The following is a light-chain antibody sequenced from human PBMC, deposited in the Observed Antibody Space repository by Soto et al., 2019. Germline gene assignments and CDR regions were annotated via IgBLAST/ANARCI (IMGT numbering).Light chain of an antibody. CDR3: QQYSNLWT. CDR2: GAS. J-gene: IGKJ1*01. Sequence: TQSPSTLSASVGDRATLSCRASQTVSSNYLAWYQQKPGHAPMLLIYGASSRATGIPDRFSGSGCGTYFTLIVSRLEPEDFAVYYCQQYSNLWTFGQGTKVDIK. CDR1: QTVSSNY. V-gene: IGKV3-20*01.